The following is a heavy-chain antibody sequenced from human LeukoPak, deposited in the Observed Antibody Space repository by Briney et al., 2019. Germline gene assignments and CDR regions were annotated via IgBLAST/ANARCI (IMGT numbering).Heavy chain of an antibody. J-gene: IGHJ6*04. CDR2: ISSSGSTI. D-gene: IGHD3-10*02. V-gene: IGHV3-48*03. CDR3: AELGITMIGGV. CDR1: GFTFSSYE. Sequence: GGSLRLSCAASGFTFSSYEMNWIRQAPGKGLEWVSYISSSGSTIYYADSVKGRFTISRDNAKNSLYLQMNSLRAEDTAVYYCAELGITMIGGVWGKGTTVTISS.